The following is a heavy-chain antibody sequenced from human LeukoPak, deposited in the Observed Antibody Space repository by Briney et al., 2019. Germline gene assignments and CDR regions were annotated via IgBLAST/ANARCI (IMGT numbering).Heavy chain of an antibody. J-gene: IGHJ4*02. CDR1: GFTFSSYG. Sequence: PGGSLRLSCAASGFTFSSYGMSWVRQAPGKGLEWVSAISGSGGSTYYADSVKGRFTISRDNSKNTLYLQMNSLRAEDTAVYYCAKDFFYGSGSYYLNFDYWGQGTLVTVSS. CDR3: AKDFFYGSGSYYLNFDY. V-gene: IGHV3-23*01. D-gene: IGHD3-10*01. CDR2: ISGSGGST.